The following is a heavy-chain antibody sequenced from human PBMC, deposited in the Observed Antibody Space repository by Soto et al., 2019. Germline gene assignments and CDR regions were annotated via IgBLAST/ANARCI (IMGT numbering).Heavy chain of an antibody. J-gene: IGHJ4*02. CDR2: IFPVFATV. Sequence: VQLVQSGAEVRKPGSSVKVSCKASGDTFSKYGITWLRQAPGQGFEWMGEIFPVFATVNYAQRFQDRALITADESTSTAFIDLSSLTPDDTAMYYCARKRGIGAAGVIAFDYWGQGTLLTVSS. CDR1: GDTFSKYG. CDR3: ARKRGIGAAGVIAFDY. D-gene: IGHD6-13*01. V-gene: IGHV1-69*01.